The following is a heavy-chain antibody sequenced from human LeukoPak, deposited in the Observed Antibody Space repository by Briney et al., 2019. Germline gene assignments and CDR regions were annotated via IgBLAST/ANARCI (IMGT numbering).Heavy chain of an antibody. CDR2: ISFDGSDK. D-gene: IGHD3-16*02. Sequence: PGRSLRLSCAASGFTFSSCGMQWVRQAPGKGLGWVAVISFDGSDKHYADSVKGRFTISRDNSKNMLYLQMNSLRPEDTAVYYCASAVYDYVWGSYRPYFDYWGQGTLVTVSS. V-gene: IGHV3-30*03. CDR1: GFTFSSCG. J-gene: IGHJ4*02. CDR3: ASAVYDYVWGSYRPYFDY.